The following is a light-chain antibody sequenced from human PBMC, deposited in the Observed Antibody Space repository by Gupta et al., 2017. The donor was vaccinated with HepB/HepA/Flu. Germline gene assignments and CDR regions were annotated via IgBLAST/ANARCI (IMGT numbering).Light chain of an antibody. CDR1: QGVRTD. J-gene: IGKJ4*01. CDR3: LQNNRLPRT. CDR2: AVS. V-gene: IGKV1-17*01. Sequence: IPITQFPSSLSASVGDRVTITCLASQGVRTDLGWYQQKQGKAPKRLIYAVSSMQRGVPSRFSGSGSGTEFTLTISRLQPEDAATYYCLQNNRLPRTFGQGTKVEIK.